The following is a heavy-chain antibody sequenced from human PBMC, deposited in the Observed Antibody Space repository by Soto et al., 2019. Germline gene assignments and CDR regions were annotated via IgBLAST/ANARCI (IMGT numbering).Heavy chain of an antibody. V-gene: IGHV3-74*01. CDR1: GFTFSSYW. D-gene: IGHD3-10*01. J-gene: IGHJ5*02. Sequence: GGSLRLSCAASGFTFSSYWMHWVRQAPGKGLVWVSRINSDGSSTSYADSVKGRFTISRDNAKNTLYLQMNSLRAEDTAVYYCARVVYSYYYGSGSYFRSGWFDPWGQGTLVTVSS. CDR3: ARVVYSYYYGSGSYFRSGWFDP. CDR2: INSDGSST.